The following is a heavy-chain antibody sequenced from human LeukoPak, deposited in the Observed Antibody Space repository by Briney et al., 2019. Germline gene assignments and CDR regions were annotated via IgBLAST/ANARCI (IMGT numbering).Heavy chain of an antibody. J-gene: IGHJ5*01. D-gene: IGHD5-18*01. Sequence: GRSLTLSCAASGFTFSSYGMHWVRQAPGKGLEWVAVISYDGSNKYYADSVKGGFTLSRDNSKNTLYLQMNSLRAEDTGVYYCAKDLHEGYSYGSDSWGQGTLVTVSS. CDR3: AKDLHEGYSYGSDS. CDR2: ISYDGSNK. V-gene: IGHV3-30*18. CDR1: GFTFSSYG.